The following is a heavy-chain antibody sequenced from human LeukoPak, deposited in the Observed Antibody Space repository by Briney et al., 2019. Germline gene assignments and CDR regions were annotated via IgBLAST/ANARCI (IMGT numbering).Heavy chain of an antibody. CDR2: ISAYSGNT. CDR3: ARNVGGTSIVGDWFDP. V-gene: IGHV1-18*01. D-gene: IGHD1-26*01. CDR1: GYTFTNYG. Sequence: ASVKVSCKASGYTFTNYGISWVRQAPGQGLEWMGWISAYSGNTNYAQNLQGRVTMTTDTSTSTAYMELRSLRSDDTAVYYCARNVGGTSIVGDWFDPWGQGTLVTVSS. J-gene: IGHJ5*02.